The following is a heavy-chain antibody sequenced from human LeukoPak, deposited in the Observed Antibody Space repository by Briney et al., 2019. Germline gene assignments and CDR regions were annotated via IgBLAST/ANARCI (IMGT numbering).Heavy chain of an antibody. J-gene: IGHJ6*02. CDR3: ARARMRYDSSGYTPSYGMDV. Sequence: ASVTVSCKASGYTFTSYGISWVRQAPGQGLEWMGWISAYNGNTNYAQKLQGRVTMTTDTSTSTAYMELRSLRSDDTAVYYCARARMRYDSSGYTPSYGMDVWGQGTTVTVSS. D-gene: IGHD3-22*01. V-gene: IGHV1-18*01. CDR2: ISAYNGNT. CDR1: GYTFTSYG.